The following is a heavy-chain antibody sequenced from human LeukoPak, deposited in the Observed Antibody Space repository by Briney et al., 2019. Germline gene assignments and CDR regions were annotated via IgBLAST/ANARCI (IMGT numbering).Heavy chain of an antibody. CDR1: GGSISSTNW. CDR3: ARGGSGWNYYYYYMDV. CDR2: IYHSGST. J-gene: IGHJ6*03. Sequence: PSETLSLTCAVSGGSISSTNWWTWVRQPPGRGLEWIGEIYHSGSTNYNPSLKSRVTISVDTSKNQFSLKLSSVTAADTAVYYCARGGSGWNYYYYYMDVWGKGTTVTISS. D-gene: IGHD6-19*01. V-gene: IGHV4-4*02.